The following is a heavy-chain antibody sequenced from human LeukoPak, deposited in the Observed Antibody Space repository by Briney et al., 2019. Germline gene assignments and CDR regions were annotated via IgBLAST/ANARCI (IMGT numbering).Heavy chain of an antibody. CDR2: INQDGSEK. J-gene: IGHJ3*02. Sequence: PGGSLRLSCAASGFTFRSHWMSWVRQAPGKGLEWVANINQDGSEKYSVDSVKGRFTISRDNAKNLLYLQMNSLRAEDTAVYYCARDSEYSSSFAFDIWGQGTMLTVSS. V-gene: IGHV3-7*01. D-gene: IGHD6-13*01. CDR1: GFTFRSHW. CDR3: ARDSEYSSSFAFDI.